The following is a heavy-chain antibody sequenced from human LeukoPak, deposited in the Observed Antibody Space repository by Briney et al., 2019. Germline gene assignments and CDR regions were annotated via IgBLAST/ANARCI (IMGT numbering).Heavy chain of an antibody. CDR2: FDPEDGET. D-gene: IGHD3-3*01. V-gene: IGHV1-24*01. CDR1: GYTLTELS. CDR3: ARVARARDFWSGYYTLADY. J-gene: IGHJ4*02. Sequence: ASVKVSCKVSGYTLTELSMHWVRQAPGKGLEWMGGFDPEDGETIYAQKFQGRVTMTTDRSTSTAYMELRSLRSDDTAVYYCARVARARDFWSGYYTLADYWGQGTLVTASS.